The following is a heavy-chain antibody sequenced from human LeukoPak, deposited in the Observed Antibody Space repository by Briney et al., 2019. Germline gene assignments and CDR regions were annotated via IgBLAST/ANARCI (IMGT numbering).Heavy chain of an antibody. CDR2: INHSGST. V-gene: IGHV4-34*01. CDR1: GGSFSGYY. D-gene: IGHD3-16*01. CDR3: ARGLGVWDAFDI. Sequence: SETLSLTCAVYGGSFSGYYWSWIRQPPGKGLEWIGEINHSGSTNYNPSLKSRVTISVDTSKNQFSLKLSSVTAADTAVYYCARGLGVWDAFDIWGQGTMVTVSS. J-gene: IGHJ3*02.